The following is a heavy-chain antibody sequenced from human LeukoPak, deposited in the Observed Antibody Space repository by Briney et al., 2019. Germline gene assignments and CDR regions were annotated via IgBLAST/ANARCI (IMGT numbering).Heavy chain of an antibody. CDR3: AREPGFDSSGYLNWFDP. CDR1: GGSISSCY. J-gene: IGHJ5*02. CDR2: ISYSGST. V-gene: IGHV4-59*01. Sequence: PSETLSLTCTVSGGSISSCYWSWIRQPPGKGPEWIACISYSGSTKYNPSLKSRVTISVDTSKNQLSLKLSSVTAADTAVYYCAREPGFDSSGYLNWFDPWGQGTLVTVSS. D-gene: IGHD3-22*01.